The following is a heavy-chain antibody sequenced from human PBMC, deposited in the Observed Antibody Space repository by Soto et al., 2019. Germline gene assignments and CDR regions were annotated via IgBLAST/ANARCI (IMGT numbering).Heavy chain of an antibody. Sequence: SLTCTVSGGSISSYYWTWIRQPPGRGLEWIGYIYYSGYTNYNPSLKSRVTMSVDTSMNRFSLKLSSVTAADTAAYYCARLTYYDSTGYFDSWGQGTLVTVSS. CDR2: IYYSGYT. J-gene: IGHJ4*02. D-gene: IGHD3-22*01. V-gene: IGHV4-59*01. CDR3: ARLTYYDSTGYFDS. CDR1: GGSISSYY.